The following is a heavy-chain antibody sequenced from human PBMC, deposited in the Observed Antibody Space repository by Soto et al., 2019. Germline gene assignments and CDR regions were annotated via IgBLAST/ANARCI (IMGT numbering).Heavy chain of an antibody. CDR2: IYYTGHT. CDR1: GVSINSGGYY. V-gene: IGHV4-31*03. Sequence: QVQLQESGPGLVKPSQTLSLTCSVSGVSINSGGYYWSWIHHHPGKGLEWIGYIYYTGHTFYNASLKSRVAMSLDTSKNQFSLKLSSVTAADTAVYYCARGSQLERDALDIWGQGTMVTDSS. CDR3: ARGSQLERDALDI. D-gene: IGHD1-1*01. J-gene: IGHJ3*02.